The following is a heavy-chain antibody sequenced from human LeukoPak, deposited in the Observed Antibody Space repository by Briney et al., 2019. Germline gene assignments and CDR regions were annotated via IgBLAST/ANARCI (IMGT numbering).Heavy chain of an antibody. D-gene: IGHD2-15*01. CDR3: ASLRGYLDY. Sequence: PSETLSPTCTVSGGSISSYYWSWIRQPPGKGLEWIGYIYYSGSTNYNPSLKSRVTISVDTSKNQFSLKLSSVTAADTAVYYCASLRGYLDYWGQGTLVTVSS. V-gene: IGHV4-59*01. CDR1: GGSISSYY. J-gene: IGHJ4*02. CDR2: IYYSGST.